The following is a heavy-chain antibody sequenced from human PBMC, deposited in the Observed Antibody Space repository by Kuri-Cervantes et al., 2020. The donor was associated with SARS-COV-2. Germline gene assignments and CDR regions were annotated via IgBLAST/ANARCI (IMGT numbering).Heavy chain of an antibody. V-gene: IGHV3-21*01. CDR2: IDSSSYYI. D-gene: IGHD7-27*01. CDR1: GFTFSGYS. CDR3: AREEGGELGEAFDY. J-gene: IGHJ4*02. Sequence: GESLKISCAASGFTFSGYSMNWIRQAPGKGLEWVASIDSSSYYIYHADSVKGRLTISRDNAKTSVYLQTNSLKVEDTAVYYCAREEGGELGEAFDYWGQGALVTVSS.